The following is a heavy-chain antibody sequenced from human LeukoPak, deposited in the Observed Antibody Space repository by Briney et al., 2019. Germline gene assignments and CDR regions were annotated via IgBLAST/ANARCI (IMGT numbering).Heavy chain of an antibody. CDR3: AKTGSSGWHGDYFDY. Sequence: GGSLRLSCAASGFPFSGYVLSWVRQAPGKGLEWIAYINHNGEAIYYPDFVKGRFIISRDNVKNTLYLQMNSLRAEDTAVYYCAKTGSSGWHGDYFDYWGQGTLVTVSS. J-gene: IGHJ4*02. V-gene: IGHV3-23*01. D-gene: IGHD6-19*01. CDR2: INHNGEAI. CDR1: GFPFSGYV.